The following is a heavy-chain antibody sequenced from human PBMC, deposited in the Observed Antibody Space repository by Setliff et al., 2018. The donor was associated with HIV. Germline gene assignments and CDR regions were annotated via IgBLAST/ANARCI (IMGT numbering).Heavy chain of an antibody. CDR1: GASITSGGHY. Sequence: SETLSLTCSVSGASITSGGHYWTWIRQHPERGLEWIGHIHSGGSTFYNPSLKSRVTISVDTSNNHFSLRLNSVTAADTAIYYCARAFYYYDFWSGYPRSHFDSWGQGTLVTVSS. D-gene: IGHD3-3*01. CDR3: ARAFYYYDFWSGYPRSHFDS. CDR2: IHSGGST. J-gene: IGHJ4*02. V-gene: IGHV4-39*02.